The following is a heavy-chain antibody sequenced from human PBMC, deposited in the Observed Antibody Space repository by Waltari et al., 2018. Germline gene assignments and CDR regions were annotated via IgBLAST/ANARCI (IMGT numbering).Heavy chain of an antibody. CDR2: INHSGST. CDR3: ARGGDSSSRDFDY. CDR1: GGSFSGYY. D-gene: IGHD6-6*01. V-gene: IGHV4-34*01. Sequence: QVQLQQWGAGLLKPSETLSLTCAVYGGSFSGYYWTWSRQPPGKGLEWIGEINHSGSTNYNPSLKSRVTISVDTSKNQFSLKLSSVTAADTAVYYCARGGDSSSRDFDYWGQGTLVTVSS. J-gene: IGHJ4*02.